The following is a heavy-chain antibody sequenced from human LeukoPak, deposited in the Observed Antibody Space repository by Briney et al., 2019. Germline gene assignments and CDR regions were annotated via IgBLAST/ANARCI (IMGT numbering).Heavy chain of an antibody. D-gene: IGHD1-26*01. CDR1: GFTFSSYS. J-gene: IGHJ4*02. Sequence: GSLRLSCAASGFTFSSYSMNWVRQPPGKGLEWIGEINHSGSTNYNPSFKSRVTISVDTSKNQFSLKLSSVTAADTAVYYCARIYSGSYLVDYWGQGTLVTVSS. CDR2: INHSGST. CDR3: ARIYSGSYLVDY. V-gene: IGHV4-34*01.